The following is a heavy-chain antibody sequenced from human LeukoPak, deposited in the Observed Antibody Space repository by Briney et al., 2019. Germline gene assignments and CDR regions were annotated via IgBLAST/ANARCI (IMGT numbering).Heavy chain of an antibody. CDR1: GGSISSYY. J-gene: IGHJ4*02. CDR2: INHSGST. V-gene: IGHV4-34*01. Sequence: SETLSLTCTVSGGSISSYYWSWIRQPPGKGLEWIGEINHSGSTNYNPSLKSRVTISVDTSKNQFSLKLSSVTAADTAVYYCASSGRDIVVVPAAIPYRYFDYWGQGTLVTVSS. D-gene: IGHD2-2*02. CDR3: ASSGRDIVVVPAAIPYRYFDY.